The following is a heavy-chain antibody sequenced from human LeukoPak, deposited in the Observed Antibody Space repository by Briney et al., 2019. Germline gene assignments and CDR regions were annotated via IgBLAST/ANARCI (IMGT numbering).Heavy chain of an antibody. CDR1: GGSISSGDYY. V-gene: IGHV4-30-4*01. D-gene: IGHD4-23*01. CDR2: IYYSGST. Sequence: PSETLSLTCTVSGGSISSGDYYWSWIRQPPGKGLEWIGYIYYSGSTYYNLSLKSRVTISVDTSKNQFSLKLSSVTAADTAVYYCARDLPNEGNHLDYWGQGTLVTVSS. CDR3: ARDLPNEGNHLDY. J-gene: IGHJ4*02.